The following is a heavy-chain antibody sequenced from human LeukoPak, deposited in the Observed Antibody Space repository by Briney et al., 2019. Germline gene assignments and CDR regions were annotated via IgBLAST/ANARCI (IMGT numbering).Heavy chain of an antibody. CDR3: AREEYQVLLD. D-gene: IGHD2-15*01. CDR1: GFTFDDYS. V-gene: IGHV3-9*01. Sequence: GRSLRLSCAASGFTFDDYSMHWVRQSPGKGLEWVSGISWNSVIGYADSVKGRFTISRDNAKNSLYLQMNSLRVGDTAIYYCAREEYQVLLDWGQGILVTVAS. J-gene: IGHJ4*02. CDR2: ISWNSVI.